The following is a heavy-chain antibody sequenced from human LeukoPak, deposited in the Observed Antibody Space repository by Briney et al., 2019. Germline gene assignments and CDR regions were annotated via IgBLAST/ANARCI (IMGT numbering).Heavy chain of an antibody. D-gene: IGHD2-2*01. J-gene: IGHJ5*02. CDR3: ARLKRGYCSSTSCYGAWFDP. V-gene: IGHV4-38-2*02. CDR2: IYHSGST. Sequence: PSETLSLTCTVSGYSISSGYYWGWIRQPPGKGLEWIGSIYHSGSTYYNPSLKSRVTISVDTSLKLSSVTAADTAVYYCARLKRGYCSSTSCYGAWFDPWGQGTLVTVSS. CDR1: GYSISSGYY.